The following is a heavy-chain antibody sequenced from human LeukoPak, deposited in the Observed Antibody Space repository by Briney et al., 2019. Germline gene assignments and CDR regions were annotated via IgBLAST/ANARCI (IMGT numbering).Heavy chain of an antibody. CDR1: GFTFSSYW. D-gene: IGHD3-22*01. CDR2: IKHDGSEK. J-gene: IGHJ4*02. V-gene: IGHV3-7*01. CDR3: ATNYYNGSGYWSPDY. Sequence: QPGGSLRLSCAASGFTFSSYWMSWVRQAPGKGLEWVANIKHDGSEKYYVDSVKGRFTISRDNAKNSLYLQMNSLRAEDTAVYYCATNYYNGSGYWSPDYWGQGTLVTVSS.